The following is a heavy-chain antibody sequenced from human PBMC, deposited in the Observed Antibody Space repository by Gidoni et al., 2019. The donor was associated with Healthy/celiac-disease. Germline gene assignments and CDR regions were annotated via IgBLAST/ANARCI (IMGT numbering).Heavy chain of an antibody. V-gene: IGHV3-53*01. CDR1: GFTVRSNY. CDR3: ARSPYDYSNLGWFDP. J-gene: IGHJ5*02. D-gene: IGHD4-4*01. Sequence: EVQLVESGGGLIQPGGSLRLSCAASGFTVRSNYMSWVRQAPGKGLEWVSVIYSGGSTYYADSVKGRFTISRDNSKNTVYLQMNSLRAEDTAVYYCARSPYDYSNLGWFDPWGQGTLVTVSS. CDR2: IYSGGST.